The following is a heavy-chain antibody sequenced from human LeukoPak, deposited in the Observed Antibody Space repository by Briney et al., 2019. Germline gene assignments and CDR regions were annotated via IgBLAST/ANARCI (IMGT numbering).Heavy chain of an antibody. D-gene: IGHD4-23*01. V-gene: IGHV5-51*01. CDR2: IYPSDSDT. J-gene: IGHJ4*02. CDR1: GYSFTSNW. CDR3: ARLTAVVTFDY. Sequence: GEALKISCKGSGYSFTSNWIGWVRQMPGKGLEWMGVIYPSDSDTRYSPSFQGQVTISADKSISTAYLQWRSLKVSDSAMYYCARLTAVVTFDYWGQGTLVTVSS.